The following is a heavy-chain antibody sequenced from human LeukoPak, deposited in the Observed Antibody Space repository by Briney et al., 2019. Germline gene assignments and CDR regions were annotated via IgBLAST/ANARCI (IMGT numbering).Heavy chain of an antibody. V-gene: IGHV1-69*13. CDR2: IIPIFGTA. CDR1: GGTFSSYA. J-gene: IGHJ4*02. Sequence: GASVRVSHKASGGTFSSYAISWVRQAPGQGLEWRGGIIPIFGTANYAQKFQGRVTITADESTSTAYMELSSLRSEDTAVYYCARDLKGTNLRYYWGQGTLVTVSS. CDR3: ARDLKGTNLRYY. D-gene: IGHD1-14*01.